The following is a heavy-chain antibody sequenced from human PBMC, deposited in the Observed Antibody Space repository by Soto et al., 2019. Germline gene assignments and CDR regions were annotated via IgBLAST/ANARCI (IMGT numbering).Heavy chain of an antibody. CDR3: AKDQVGPTWEDTFDI. Sequence: GSLRLSCAASGFTFSYFAMNWVRQAPGKGLEWVSAIVAGGGITYYADSVKGRFTISRDNSRNTLYLQMNSLTAEDTAVYFCAKDQVGPTWEDTFDIWGQGTMVTVSS. D-gene: IGHD1-26*01. CDR1: GFTFSYFA. J-gene: IGHJ3*02. CDR2: IVAGGGIT. V-gene: IGHV3-23*01.